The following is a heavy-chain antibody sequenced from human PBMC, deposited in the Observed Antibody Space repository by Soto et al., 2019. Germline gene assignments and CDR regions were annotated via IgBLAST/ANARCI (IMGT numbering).Heavy chain of an antibody. J-gene: IGHJ6*02. V-gene: IGHV1-2*02. CDR1: GYTFTGYY. CDR3: ARAPNSDFWSGGYYVMDV. D-gene: IGHD3-3*01. CDR2: INPNSGGT. Sequence: ASVKVSCKASGYTFTGYYMHWVRQAPGQGLEWMGWINPNSGGTNYAQKFQGRVTMTRDTSISTAYMELSRLRSDDTAVYYCARAPNSDFWSGGYYVMDVWGQGTTVTVSS.